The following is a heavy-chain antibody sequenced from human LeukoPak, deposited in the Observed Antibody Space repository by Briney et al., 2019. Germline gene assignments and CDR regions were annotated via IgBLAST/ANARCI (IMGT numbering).Heavy chain of an antibody. D-gene: IGHD3-10*01. CDR2: ISHTGST. J-gene: IGHJ5*01. V-gene: IGHV4-34*01. CDR1: NGSLSGHF. CDR3: ARGGRGVPTARRFKAGNWFDS. Sequence: SETLSLTCAVYNGSLSGHFWIWIRQPPGKGLEWIGEISHTGSTNSNPSLKSRVTISIDTSKNQYSLKLNSVTAADTAVYYCARGGRGVPTARRFKAGNWFDSWGRGILVTVFS.